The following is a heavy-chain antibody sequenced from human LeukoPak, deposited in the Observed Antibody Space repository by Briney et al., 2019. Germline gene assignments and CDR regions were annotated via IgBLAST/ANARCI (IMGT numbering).Heavy chain of an antibody. D-gene: IGHD2-2*01. CDR3: ARAPPVLPGGNWFDP. J-gene: IGHJ5*02. Sequence: SETLSLTCAVYGGSFSGYYWSWIRQPPGNGLEWIGEINHSGSTNYNPSLKSRVTISVDTSKNQFSLKLSSVTAADTAVYYCARAPPVLPGGNWFDPWGQGTLVTVSS. CDR2: INHSGST. CDR1: GGSFSGYY. V-gene: IGHV4-34*01.